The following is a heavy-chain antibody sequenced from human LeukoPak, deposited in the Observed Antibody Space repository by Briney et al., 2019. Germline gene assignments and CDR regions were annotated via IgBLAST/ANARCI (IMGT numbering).Heavy chain of an antibody. CDR2: ISSSSSHI. J-gene: IGHJ1*01. V-gene: IGHV3-21*01. D-gene: IGHD6-13*01. CDR1: GFTFSSDS. Sequence: GGSLRLSCAASGFTFSSDSMNWVRQAPGKGLEWVSSISSSSSHIYYADSVKGRFTISRDNAKYSLYLQMNSLRAEDTAVYYCTSNPPGIARDGAEYFQHWGQGTLVTVSS. CDR3: TSNPPGIARDGAEYFQH.